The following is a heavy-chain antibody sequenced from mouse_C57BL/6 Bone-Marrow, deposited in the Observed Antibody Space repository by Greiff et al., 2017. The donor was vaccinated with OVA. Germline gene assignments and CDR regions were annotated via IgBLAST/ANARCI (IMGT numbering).Heavy chain of an antibody. V-gene: IGHV1-78*01. Sequence: VQLQQSDAELVKPGASVKISCKVSGYTFTDHTIHWMKQRPEQGLDWIGSLYPRDGSTKYHEKFKGKATLTADKSSSTAYMQLNSLSSEDSAVYFCARFDYAWFAYWCQGTLVTVSA. CDR3: ARFDYAWFAY. J-gene: IGHJ3*01. CDR2: LYPRDGST. CDR1: GYTFTDHT. D-gene: IGHD2-4*01.